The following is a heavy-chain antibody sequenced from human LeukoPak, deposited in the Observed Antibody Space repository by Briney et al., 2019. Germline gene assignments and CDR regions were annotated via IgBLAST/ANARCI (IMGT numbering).Heavy chain of an antibody. CDR1: GFTFDDYA. CDR2: ISWNSGSI. CDR3: AKDTYSGYDSGVDY. D-gene: IGHD5-12*01. J-gene: IGHJ4*02. Sequence: GGSLRLSCAASGFTFDDYAMHWVRQAPGKGLVWVSGISWNSGSIGYADSVKGRFTISRDNAKNSLYLQMNSLRAEDTALYYCAKDTYSGYDSGVDYWGQGTLVTVSS. V-gene: IGHV3-9*01.